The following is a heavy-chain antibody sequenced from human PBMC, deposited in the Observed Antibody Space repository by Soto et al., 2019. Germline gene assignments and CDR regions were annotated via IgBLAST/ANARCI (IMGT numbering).Heavy chain of an antibody. CDR3: AKGDFRPRNYQSTALSS. J-gene: IGHJ5*02. Sequence: EVQLLESGGDLVQPGGSLRLSCVASGFTFNNYAMNWVSQAPGKGLEWVSTISDTGGTTYYADSAKGRFTIYRDGFGNTLYLQMNRLGAGDTAVYYCAKGDFRPRNYQSTALSSWGRGTVVTVSS. D-gene: IGHD3-16*02. CDR2: ISDTGGTT. CDR1: GFTFNNYA. V-gene: IGHV3-23*01.